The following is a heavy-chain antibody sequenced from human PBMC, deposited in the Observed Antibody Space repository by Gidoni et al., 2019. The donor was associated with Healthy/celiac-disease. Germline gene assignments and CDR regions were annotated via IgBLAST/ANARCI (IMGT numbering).Heavy chain of an antibody. V-gene: IGHV4-30-4*01. CDR2: IYYSGST. D-gene: IGHD3-22*01. CDR1: GGSISSGDYY. Sequence: QVQLQESGPGLVKPSQNLSLTCTVSGGSISSGDYYWSWIRQPPGKGLEWIGYIYYSGSTYYNPSLKSRVTISVDTSNNQCSLKLSSVTAADTAVYYCACAFDSSGYYHDYWGQGTLVTVSS. CDR3: ACAFDSSGYYHDY. J-gene: IGHJ4*02.